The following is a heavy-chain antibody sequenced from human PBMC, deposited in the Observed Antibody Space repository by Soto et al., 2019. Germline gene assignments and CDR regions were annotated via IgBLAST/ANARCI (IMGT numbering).Heavy chain of an antibody. CDR2: ISWNSGSI. CDR1: GFTFDDYA. V-gene: IGHV3-9*01. CDR3: AKDKDIVVVPAAIQGDAFDI. J-gene: IGHJ3*02. Sequence: PGGSLRLSCAASGFTFDDYAMHWVRQAPGKGLEWVSGISWNSGSIGYADSVEGRFTISRDNAKNSLYLQMNSLRAEDTALYYCAKDKDIVVVPAAIQGDAFDIWGQGTMVTVSS. D-gene: IGHD2-2*02.